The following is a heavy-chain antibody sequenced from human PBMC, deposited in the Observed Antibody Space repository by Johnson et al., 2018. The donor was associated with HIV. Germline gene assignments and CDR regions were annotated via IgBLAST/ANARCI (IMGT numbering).Heavy chain of an antibody. CDR3: ARGVYSSSWYGAFDI. CDR2: INSDGSSP. CDR1: GFTFSSYD. V-gene: IGHV3-74*02. D-gene: IGHD6-13*01. J-gene: IGHJ3*02. Sequence: VQLVEPGGGLVQPGGSLRLSCAASGFTFSSYDMHWVRQAQGKGLVWVSRINSDGSSPSYADSVKGRFPISRDNAKNTLYLQMNSLRAEDTAVYYCARGVYSSSWYGAFDIWGQGTMVTVSS.